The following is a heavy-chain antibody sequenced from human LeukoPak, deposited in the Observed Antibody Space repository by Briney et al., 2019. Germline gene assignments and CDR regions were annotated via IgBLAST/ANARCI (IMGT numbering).Heavy chain of an antibody. CDR3: ARGRPTSLGGIY. CDR2: MNPDTGNT. CDR1: GYTFTSYH. V-gene: IGHV1-8*01. J-gene: IGHJ4*02. Sequence: ASVKVSCKASGYTFTSYHINWVRQAAGQGLEWMGWMNPDTGNTVYAQKFQGRVTMTWDTSISTAYMELGSLRSEDTAVYYCARGRPTSLGGIYWGQGTLVTVSS. D-gene: IGHD7-27*01.